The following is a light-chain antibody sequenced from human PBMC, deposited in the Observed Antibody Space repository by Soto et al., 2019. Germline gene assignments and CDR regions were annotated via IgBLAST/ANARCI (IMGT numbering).Light chain of an antibody. CDR3: QHYDSSPIT. CDR2: GAS. CDR1: QSVSSSY. V-gene: IGKV3-20*01. J-gene: IGKJ5*01. Sequence: EIVLTQSPGTLSLSPGERATLSCRASQSVSSSYLAWYQQKPGQAPRLLIYGASSRATGIPDRFSGSGSGTDFTLTISRLEPEDFAVYYCQHYDSSPITFGQGTGLEIK.